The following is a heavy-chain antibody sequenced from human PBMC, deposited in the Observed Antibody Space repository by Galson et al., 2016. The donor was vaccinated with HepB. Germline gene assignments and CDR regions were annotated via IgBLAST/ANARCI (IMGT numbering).Heavy chain of an antibody. V-gene: IGHV3-7*01. CDR2: INQDGSEG. D-gene: IGHD2-8*02. CDR3: AKESLIDYQMITGAETKKGYHYYGMDV. CDR1: GFTFSMYW. J-gene: IGHJ6*02. Sequence: SLRLSCAASGFTFSMYWMTWVRQAPGKGLEWVASINQDGSEGYYVDSVKGRFTISRDNAKSALYLQLNTLRAEDTAVYYCAKESLIDYQMITGAETKKGYHYYGMDVWGQGTTVSVSS.